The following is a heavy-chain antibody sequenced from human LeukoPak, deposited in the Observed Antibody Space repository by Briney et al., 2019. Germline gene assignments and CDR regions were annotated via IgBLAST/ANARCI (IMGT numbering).Heavy chain of an antibody. CDR1: GGSISSGGYY. J-gene: IGHJ4*02. CDR3: ARIPTVVTPFFDY. Sequence: SQTLSLTCTVSGGSISSGGYYWSWIRQHPGKGLEWIGYIYYSGSTYYNPSLKSRVTISVDTSKNQFSLKLSSVTAADTAVYYCARIPTVVTPFFDYWGQGTLVTVSS. V-gene: IGHV4-31*03. CDR2: IYYSGST. D-gene: IGHD4-23*01.